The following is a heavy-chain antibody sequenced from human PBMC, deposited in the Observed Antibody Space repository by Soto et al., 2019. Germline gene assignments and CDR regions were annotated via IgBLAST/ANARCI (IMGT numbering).Heavy chain of an antibody. D-gene: IGHD1-1*01. J-gene: IGHJ6*02. Sequence: QVQLVESGGGVVQPGRSLRLSCAASGFTFSSFGMHWVRQAPGKGLEWVAVISFDGSNKYYADSVKGRFTISRDNSKNTVSLQMNSLKAEDTAVYYCAKDTSKYSNNWPAYYGLDVLGQGTTVTVSS. CDR2: ISFDGSNK. V-gene: IGHV3-30*18. CDR1: GFTFSSFG. CDR3: AKDTSKYSNNWPAYYGLDV.